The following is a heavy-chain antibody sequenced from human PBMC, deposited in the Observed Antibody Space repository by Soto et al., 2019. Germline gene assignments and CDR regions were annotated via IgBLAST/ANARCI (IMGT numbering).Heavy chain of an antibody. CDR1: GGSVSSGSYY. Sequence: QVQLQESGPGLVKPSETLSLTCTVSGGSVSSGSYYWSWIRQPPGKGLEWIGYIYYSGSTNYNPSLKSRVTISVDTSKNQFSLKLSSVTAADTAVYYCAGSIVGAGGDYFDYWGQGTLVTVSS. CDR2: IYYSGST. J-gene: IGHJ4*02. V-gene: IGHV4-61*01. D-gene: IGHD1-26*01. CDR3: AGSIVGAGGDYFDY.